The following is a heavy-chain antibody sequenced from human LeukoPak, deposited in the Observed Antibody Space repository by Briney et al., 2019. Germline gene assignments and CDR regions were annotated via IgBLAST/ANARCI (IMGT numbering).Heavy chain of an antibody. CDR1: GFSFSGHW. V-gene: IGHV3-74*01. Sequence: SGGSLRLSCTAPGFSFSGHWMHWARQLPGKGLVWVSRISPTGSTTSYADSVKGRFTVSRDNAKNTLYLQVNNLRAEDTAVYYCARGPNSNWSGLDFWGQGTLLTVSS. D-gene: IGHD6-6*01. J-gene: IGHJ4*02. CDR2: ISPTGSTT. CDR3: ARGPNSNWSGLDF.